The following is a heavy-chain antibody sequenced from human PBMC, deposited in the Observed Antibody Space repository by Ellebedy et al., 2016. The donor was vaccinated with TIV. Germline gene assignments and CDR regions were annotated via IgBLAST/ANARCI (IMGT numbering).Heavy chain of an antibody. CDR3: ARSGYYAGKGYYFDY. V-gene: IGHV3-33*08. Sequence: GESLKISXAASGFTFSSYWMHWVRQAPGKGLEWVALVWYDGSSDFYVDSVQGRFAISRDNSKNTMVLQMNSLRAEDTAVYYCARSGYYAGKGYYFDYWGRGTQVTVSS. D-gene: IGHD4-23*01. CDR2: VWYDGSSD. CDR1: GFTFSSYW. J-gene: IGHJ4*02.